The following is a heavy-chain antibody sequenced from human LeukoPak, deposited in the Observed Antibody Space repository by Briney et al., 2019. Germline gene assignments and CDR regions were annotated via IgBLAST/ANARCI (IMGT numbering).Heavy chain of an antibody. CDR1: GYTFTSYG. CDR2: ISAYNGNT. D-gene: IGHD5-18*01. Sequence: ASVKVSCKASGYTFTSYGISWVRQAPGQGLEWMGWISAYNGNTNYAQKLQGRVTKTTDTSTSTAYMELRSLRSDDTAVYYCARDRKQLWSQPLGYWGKGTLVTVSS. J-gene: IGHJ4*02. V-gene: IGHV1-18*01. CDR3: ARDRKQLWSQPLGY.